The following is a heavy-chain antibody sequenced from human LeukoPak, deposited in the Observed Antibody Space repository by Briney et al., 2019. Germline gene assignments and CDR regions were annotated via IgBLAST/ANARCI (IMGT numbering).Heavy chain of an antibody. J-gene: IGHJ4*02. CDR3: ARGSRRDGYNHDY. CDR2: MNPNSGNT. CDR1: GYTFTSYD. D-gene: IGHD5-24*01. Sequence: ASVKVSCRASGYTFTSYDINWVRQATGQGLEWMGWMNPNSGNTGYAQKFQGRVTMTRNTSISTAYMELRSLRSEDTAVYYCARGSRRDGYNHDYWGQGTLVTVSS. V-gene: IGHV1-8*01.